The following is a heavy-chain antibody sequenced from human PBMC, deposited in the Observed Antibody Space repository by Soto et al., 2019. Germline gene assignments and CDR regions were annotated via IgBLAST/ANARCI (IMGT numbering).Heavy chain of an antibody. Sequence: PGGSLRLSCAASGVTCSSYGMHWVHQAPGKGLEWVAVIWYDGSNKYYADSVKGRFTISRDNSKNTLYLQMNSLRAEDTAVYYCARDLGGDSIYGAFDIWGQGTMVTVSS. V-gene: IGHV3-33*01. CDR1: GVTCSSYG. CDR3: ARDLGGDSIYGAFDI. CDR2: IWYDGSNK. D-gene: IGHD3-3*02. J-gene: IGHJ3*02.